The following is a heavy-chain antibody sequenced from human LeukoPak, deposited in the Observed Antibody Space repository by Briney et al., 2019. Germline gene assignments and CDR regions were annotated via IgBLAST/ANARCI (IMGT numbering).Heavy chain of an antibody. CDR3: AREKAPVYYGMDV. J-gene: IGHJ6*02. CDR1: GFTFSSYS. Sequence: PGGSLRLSCAASGFTFSSYSMTWVRQAPGKGLEWVSYISSSSSTIYYADSVKGRFTISRDNAKNSLYLQMNSLRAEDTAVYYCAREKAPVYYGMDVWGQGTTVTVSS. CDR2: ISSSSSTI. V-gene: IGHV3-48*01.